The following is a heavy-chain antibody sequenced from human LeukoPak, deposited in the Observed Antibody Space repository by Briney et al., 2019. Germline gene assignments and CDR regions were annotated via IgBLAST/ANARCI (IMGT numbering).Heavy chain of an antibody. V-gene: IGHV3-64*01. CDR3: ARDLLQYHRTTGLEKYYYGMDV. Sequence: PGGSLRLSCAASGFTFSSYAMHWVRQAPGKGLEYVSAISSNGGSTYYANSVKGRFTISRDNSKNTLYLQMGSLRAEDMAVYYCARDLLQYHRTTGLEKYYYGMDVWGQGTTVTVSS. J-gene: IGHJ6*02. CDR2: ISSNGGST. CDR1: GFTFSSYA. D-gene: IGHD2/OR15-2a*01.